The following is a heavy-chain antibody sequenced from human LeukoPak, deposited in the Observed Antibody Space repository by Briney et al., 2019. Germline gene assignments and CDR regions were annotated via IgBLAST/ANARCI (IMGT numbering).Heavy chain of an antibody. Sequence: SETLSLTCTVSGGSIGTYYWSWIRQPPGKGLEWIGYIYYSGSTNYNPSLKSRVTISVDRSKNQFSLKLSSVTAADTAVYYCARERAGYCSSTSCSFAFDIWGQGTMVTVSS. CDR3: ARERAGYCSSTSCSFAFDI. D-gene: IGHD2-2*01. V-gene: IGHV4-59*12. CDR2: IYYSGST. CDR1: GGSIGTYY. J-gene: IGHJ3*02.